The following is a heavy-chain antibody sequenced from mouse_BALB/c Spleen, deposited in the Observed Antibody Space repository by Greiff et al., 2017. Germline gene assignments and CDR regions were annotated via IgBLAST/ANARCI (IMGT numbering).Heavy chain of an antibody. J-gene: IGHJ3*01. CDR2: ISSGGSYT. D-gene: IGHD3-1*01. Sequence: EVQRVESGGGLVKPGGSLKLSCAASGFTFSSYAMSWVRQSPEKRLEWVAEISSGGSYTYYPDTVTGRFTISRDNAKNTLYLEMSSLRSEDTAMYYCARDRGYEGFAYWGQGTLVTVS. CDR1: GFTFSSYA. V-gene: IGHV5-9-4*01. CDR3: ARDRGYEGFAY.